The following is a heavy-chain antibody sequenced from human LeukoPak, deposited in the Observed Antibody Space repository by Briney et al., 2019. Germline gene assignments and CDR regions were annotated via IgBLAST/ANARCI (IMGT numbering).Heavy chain of an antibody. J-gene: IGHJ3*02. D-gene: IGHD6-6*01. V-gene: IGHV3-23*01. CDR1: GFSFTNYA. Sequence: GGSLRLSCAASGFSFTNYAMSWVRQAPGKGLEWVSAISGSGFNIHYADSVKGRFTISRDNSNNTLYLQMNSLRVDDTAVYYCAYSSSPDAFDIWGQGTMVTVSS. CDR2: ISGSGFNI. CDR3: AYSSSPDAFDI.